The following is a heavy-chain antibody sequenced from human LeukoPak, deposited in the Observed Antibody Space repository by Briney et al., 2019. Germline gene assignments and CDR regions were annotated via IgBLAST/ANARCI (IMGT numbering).Heavy chain of an antibody. CDR1: GYTFSLYY. J-gene: IGHJ1*01. CDR3: ARVGDYDSSGYYYFPQ. CDR2: INPSGGST. D-gene: IGHD3-22*01. V-gene: IGHV1-46*01. Sequence: ASVKVSCKASGYTFSLYYLHWVRQAPGQGPEWMGMINPSGGSTSYAQKFQGRVTMTRDTSTSTVYMELSSLRSEDTAVYYCARVGDYDSSGYYYFPQWGQGTLVTVSS.